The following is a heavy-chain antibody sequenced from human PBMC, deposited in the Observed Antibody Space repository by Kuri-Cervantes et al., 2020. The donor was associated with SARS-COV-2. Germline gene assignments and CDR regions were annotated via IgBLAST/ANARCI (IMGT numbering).Heavy chain of an antibody. CDR1: GFAFNSYN. D-gene: IGHD7-27*01. J-gene: IGHJ4*02. V-gene: IGHV3-21*01. CDR3: ARDLRLGKSLDY. CDR2: IGPSNTYI. Sequence: GESLKISCTASGFAFNSYNMKWVRQTPGKGLEWVSGIGPSNTYIYYADSVKGRFTISRDNARNSLYLQMNSLRAEDTAVYYCARDLRLGKSLDYWGQGTLVTVSS.